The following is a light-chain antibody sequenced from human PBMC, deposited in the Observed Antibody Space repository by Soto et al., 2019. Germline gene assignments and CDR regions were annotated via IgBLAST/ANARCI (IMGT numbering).Light chain of an antibody. V-gene: IGKV1-9*01. CDR1: QSISSY. CDR3: QHYNSYSVT. Sequence: DIQLTQSPSTLSASVGDRVTITCRASQSISSYLAWYQQKPGKAPKLLIYTASTLQSGVPSRFSGSASGTEFTLTISSLQPEDFATYYCQHYNSYSVTFGQGTKLEIK. J-gene: IGKJ5*01. CDR2: TAS.